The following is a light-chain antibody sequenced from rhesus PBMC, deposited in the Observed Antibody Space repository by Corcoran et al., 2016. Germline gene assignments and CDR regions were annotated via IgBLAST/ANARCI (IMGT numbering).Light chain of an antibody. Sequence: QAALTQPRSVSGSPGQSVTSSCTGTSRDIGDYKYVSWYQQHPGTAPKLRIYEVNKRPSGVSDRFSGSKSGNTASLTISGLQAEDEADYYCSSFAGSNTFIFGTGTRLTVL. CDR1: SRDIGDYKY. J-gene: IGLJ1*01. CDR2: EVN. V-gene: IGLV2-32*02. CDR3: SSFAGSNTFI.